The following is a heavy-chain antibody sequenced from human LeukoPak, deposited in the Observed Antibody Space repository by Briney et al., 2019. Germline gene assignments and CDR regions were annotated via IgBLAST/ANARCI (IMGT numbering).Heavy chain of an antibody. CDR3: AKATIVVVPAAPPKNYYYMDV. Sequence: GGSLRLSCAASGFTFSSYAMSWVRQAPGKGLEWVSAISGSGGSTYYADSVKGRFTIPRDNSKNTLYLQMNSLRAEDTAVYYCAKATIVVVPAAPPKNYYYMDVWGKGTTVNVSS. V-gene: IGHV3-23*01. J-gene: IGHJ6*03. D-gene: IGHD2-2*01. CDR1: GFTFSSYA. CDR2: ISGSGGST.